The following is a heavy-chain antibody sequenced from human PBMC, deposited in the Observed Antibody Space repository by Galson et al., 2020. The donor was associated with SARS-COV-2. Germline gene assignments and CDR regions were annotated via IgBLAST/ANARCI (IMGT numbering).Heavy chain of an antibody. CDR3: ARDMGIAAAGTGVVYYYYGMDV. CDR1: GGSISSHY. CDR2: IYYSGST. Sequence: SETLSLTCTVSGGSISSHYWSWIRQPPGKGLEWIGYIYYSGSTNYNPSLKSRVTISVDTSKNQFSLKLSSVTAADTAVYYCARDMGIAAAGTGVVYYYYGMDVWGQGTTVTVS. J-gene: IGHJ6*02. D-gene: IGHD6-13*01. V-gene: IGHV4-59*11.